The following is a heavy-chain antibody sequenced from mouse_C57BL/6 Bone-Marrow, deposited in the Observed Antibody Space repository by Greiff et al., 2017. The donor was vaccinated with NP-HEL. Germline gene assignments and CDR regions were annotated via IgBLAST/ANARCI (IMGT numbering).Heavy chain of an antibody. D-gene: IGHD2-3*01. CDR2: ISSGGDYI. CDR1: GFTFSSYA. J-gene: IGHJ1*03. CDR3: TRARYDGYYDWYFDV. Sequence: EVKVVESGEGLVKPGGSLKLSCAASGFTFSSYAMSWVRQTPEKRLDWVAYISSGGDYIYYADPVKGRFTIARDNARNTLYLQMSSLKSEDTAMYYCTRARYDGYYDWYFDVWGTGTTVTVSS. V-gene: IGHV5-9-1*02.